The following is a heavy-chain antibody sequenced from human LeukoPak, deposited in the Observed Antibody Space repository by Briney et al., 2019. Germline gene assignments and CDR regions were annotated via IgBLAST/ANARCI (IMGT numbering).Heavy chain of an antibody. V-gene: IGHV5-51*07. CDR1: GYSFTSYW. CDR2: IYPGDSDT. J-gene: IGHJ4*02. D-gene: IGHD6-13*01. Sequence: GESLKISCKGSGYSFTSYWIGWVHQMPGEGLEWRGIIYPGDSDTRYSPSFQGQVTISADKSISTAYLQWSSLKASDTATYYCARRDSSSWSPTDYWGQGTLVTVSS. CDR3: ARRDSSSWSPTDY.